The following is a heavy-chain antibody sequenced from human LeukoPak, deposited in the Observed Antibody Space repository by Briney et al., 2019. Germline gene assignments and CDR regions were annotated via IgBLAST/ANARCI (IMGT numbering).Heavy chain of an antibody. CDR2: IEGDGSST. CDR1: GFTFSSYW. CDR3: ARSSGSYHAIDY. D-gene: IGHD1-26*01. J-gene: IGHJ4*02. Sequence: GGSLRLSCAASGFTFSSYWMHWVRQAPGKGLVWVSRIEGDGSSTSYADSVKGRFTVSRDNAENTLYLQMNSLRAEDTALYYCARSSGSYHAIDYWGQGTLVTVSS. V-gene: IGHV3-74*01.